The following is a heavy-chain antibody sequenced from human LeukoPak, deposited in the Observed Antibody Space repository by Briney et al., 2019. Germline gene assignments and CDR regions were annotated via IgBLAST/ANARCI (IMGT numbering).Heavy chain of an antibody. CDR1: GYTFTGYY. CDR2: ISPNSGGT. D-gene: IGHD6-6*01. J-gene: IGHJ5*02. V-gene: IGHV1-2*02. CDR3: ARGDSSSIGFRFDP. Sequence: ASVKVSCKASGYTFTGYYMHWVRQAPGQGLEWMGWISPNSGGTNYAQKFQGRVTMTRDTSISTAYMELSRLRSDDTAVYYCARGDSSSIGFRFDPWGQGTLVTVSS.